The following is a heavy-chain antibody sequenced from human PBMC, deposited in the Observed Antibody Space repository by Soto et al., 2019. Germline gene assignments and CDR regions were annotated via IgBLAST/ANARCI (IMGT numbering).Heavy chain of an antibody. CDR3: ARVPLLRFLEWLSHFDY. D-gene: IGHD3-3*01. CDR1: GFTFSSYS. V-gene: IGHV3-48*02. Sequence: GGSLRLSCAASGFTFSSYSMNWVRQAPGKGLEWVSYISSSSSTIYYADSVKGRFTISRDNAKNSLYLQMNSLRDEDTAVYYCARVPLLRFLEWLSHFDYWGQGTLVTVSS. CDR2: ISSSSSTI. J-gene: IGHJ4*02.